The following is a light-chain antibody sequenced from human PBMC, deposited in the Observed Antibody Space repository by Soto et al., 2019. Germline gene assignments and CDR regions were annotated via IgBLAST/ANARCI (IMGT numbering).Light chain of an antibody. CDR1: QSVYSNY. Sequence: MVLRQSRGTLSLSPGERATLSCRASQSVYSNYLAWYQQKPGQTPRLLIYGASSRATGIPDRFSGSGSGTDFTLTISRLETEDFAVYYCQQYDASPFTFGPGTKVDSK. CDR3: QQYDASPFT. CDR2: GAS. J-gene: IGKJ3*01. V-gene: IGKV3-20*01.